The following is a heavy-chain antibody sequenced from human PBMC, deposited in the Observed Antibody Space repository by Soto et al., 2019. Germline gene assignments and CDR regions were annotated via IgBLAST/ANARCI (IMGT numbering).Heavy chain of an antibody. J-gene: IGHJ6*02. CDR2: ISRDGHT. Sequence: GGSLRLSCTASGVSVRNNYVTWVRQAPGEGLEWVSFISRDGHTNYADSVKGRSTISRDSSENTVYLQMNTLRVEDTAVYYCLITFFGLGPPWGGLDVWGQGTTVTVSS. V-gene: IGHV3-53*01. CDR3: LITFFGLGPPWGGLDV. D-gene: IGHD3-3*01. CDR1: GVSVRNNY.